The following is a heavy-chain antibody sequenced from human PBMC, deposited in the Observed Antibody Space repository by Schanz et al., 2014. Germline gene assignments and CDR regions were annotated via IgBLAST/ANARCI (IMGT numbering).Heavy chain of an antibody. CDR3: ARDPNTSAWLPYFDT. V-gene: IGHV3-7*01. D-gene: IGHD6-19*01. CDR2: IKQDGSEK. J-gene: IGHJ4*02. CDR1: GFIFSNSW. Sequence: EVQLVESGGGLVQPGGSLRLSCAASGFIFSNSWMSWVRQAPGKGLEWVANIKQDGSEKYYVDSVKGRFTISRDNAKNSLYLQMNSLTAEDTAVYYCARDPNTSAWLPYFDTWGQGTLVTVSS.